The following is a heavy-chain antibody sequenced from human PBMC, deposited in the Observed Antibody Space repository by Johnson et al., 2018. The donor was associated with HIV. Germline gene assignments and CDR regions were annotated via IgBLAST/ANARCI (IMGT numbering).Heavy chain of an antibody. CDR3: ARVGVGGYSADGAFDI. D-gene: IGHD2-15*01. Sequence: QVQLVESGGGVVQPGRSLRLSCAASGFTFKNYAMHWVRQAPGERLEWVAAISYDGHIKYYADSVKGRFTISRDNSKSTLYLQINSLRAEDAAVFYCARVGVGGYSADGAFDIWGQGTMVTVSS. J-gene: IGHJ3*02. CDR2: ISYDGHIK. V-gene: IGHV3-30*04. CDR1: GFTFKNYA.